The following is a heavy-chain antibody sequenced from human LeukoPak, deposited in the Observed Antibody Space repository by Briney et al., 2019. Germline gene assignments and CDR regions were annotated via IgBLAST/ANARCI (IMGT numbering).Heavy chain of an antibody. J-gene: IGHJ6*02. V-gene: IGHV1-2*06. CDR3: ARTWPYSSSWYSTYYYGMDV. D-gene: IGHD6-13*01. Sequence: VASVKVSCKASGYTFTGYYMHWVRQAPGQGLEWMGRINPNSGGTNYAQKFQGRVTMTRNTSISTAYMELSSLRSEDTAVYYCARTWPYSSSWYSTYYYGMDVWGQGTTVTVSS. CDR1: GYTFTGYY. CDR2: INPNSGGT.